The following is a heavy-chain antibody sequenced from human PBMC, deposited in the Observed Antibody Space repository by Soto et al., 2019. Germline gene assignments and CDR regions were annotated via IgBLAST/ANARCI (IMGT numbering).Heavy chain of an antibody. D-gene: IGHD6-13*01. CDR1: GGSISGYY. Sequence: QVQLQESGPGLVKPSETLSLTCTVSGGSISGYYWSWIRQPPGKGLEWMGYIYYSGGTNYNPSLKSRVTISIDASKNQFSLQLSSVTAADTAVYYCARGGSTKFAPWGQGTLVTVSS. V-gene: IGHV4-59*01. CDR3: ARGGSTKFAP. J-gene: IGHJ5*02. CDR2: IYYSGGT.